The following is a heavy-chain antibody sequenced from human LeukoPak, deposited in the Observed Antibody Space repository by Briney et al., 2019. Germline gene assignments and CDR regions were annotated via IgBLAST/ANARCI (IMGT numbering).Heavy chain of an antibody. J-gene: IGHJ4*02. V-gene: IGHV4-34*01. CDR3: ARGNLSTVTTFDY. CDR2: INHSGST. CDR1: GGSFSGYY. D-gene: IGHD4-17*01. Sequence: PSETLSLTCAVYGGSFSGYYWSWIRQPPGKGLEWIGEINHSGSTNYNPSLKSRVTISVDTSKNQFSLKLSSVTAADTAVYYCARGNLSTVTTFDYWGQGTLVTVSS.